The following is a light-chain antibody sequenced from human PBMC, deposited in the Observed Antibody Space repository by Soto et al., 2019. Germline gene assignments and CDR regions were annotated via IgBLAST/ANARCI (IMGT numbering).Light chain of an antibody. V-gene: IGKV1-27*01. CDR3: QNYNSAPQLT. CDR1: QGISNY. J-gene: IGKJ4*01. Sequence: DIQMTQSPSSLSASVGDRVTITCRASQGISNYLAWYQQKPGKVPKLLIYTASTLQSGVPSRFSGSRSGTDFTLTISSLQPEDVATYYCQNYNSAPQLTFGGGTKVEIK. CDR2: TAS.